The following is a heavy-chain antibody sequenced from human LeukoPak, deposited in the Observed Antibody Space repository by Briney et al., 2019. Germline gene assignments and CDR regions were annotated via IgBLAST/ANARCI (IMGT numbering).Heavy chain of an antibody. CDR1: GGTLRNYA. J-gene: IGHJ4*02. V-gene: IGHV1-69*06. Sequence: SVKVSCKASGGTLRNYAISWVRQAPGQGLEWMGRIIPLYDTTKYAQKLQGRVTFSADKSTNTAYMELSSLRSDDTAVYYCARDGEGLYYELWGQGTMVTLSS. D-gene: IGHD1-26*01. CDR3: ARDGEGLYYEL. CDR2: IIPLYDTT.